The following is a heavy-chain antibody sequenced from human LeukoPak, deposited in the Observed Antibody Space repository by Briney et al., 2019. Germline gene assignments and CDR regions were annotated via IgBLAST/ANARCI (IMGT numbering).Heavy chain of an antibody. CDR2: IYYSGST. D-gene: IGHD2-15*01. CDR1: GGSISSYY. Sequence: SETLSLTCTVSGGSISSYYWSWIRQPPGKGLEWIGYIYYSGSTNYNPSLKSRVTISVDTSKNQFSLKLSSVTAADTAVYYCARLGVRYCSGGSCYSDAFDIWGQGTMVTVSS. CDR3: ARLGVRYCSGGSCYSDAFDI. V-gene: IGHV4-59*08. J-gene: IGHJ3*02.